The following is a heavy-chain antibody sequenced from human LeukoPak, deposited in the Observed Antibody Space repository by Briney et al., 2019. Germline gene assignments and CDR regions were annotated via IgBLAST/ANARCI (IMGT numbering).Heavy chain of an antibody. CDR1: GGSISSHY. V-gene: IGHV4-59*11. CDR3: ARDLGAARTDAFDI. CDR2: IYYSGST. Sequence: SETLSLTCTVSGGSISSHYWSWIRQPPGKGLEWIGYIYYSGSTNYNPSLKSRVTISVDTSKNQFSLKLSSVTAADTAVYYCARDLGAARTDAFDIWGQGTMVNVSS. J-gene: IGHJ3*02. D-gene: IGHD6-6*01.